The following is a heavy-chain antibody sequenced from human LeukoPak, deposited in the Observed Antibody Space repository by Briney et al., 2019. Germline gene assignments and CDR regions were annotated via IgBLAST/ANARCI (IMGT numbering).Heavy chain of an antibody. Sequence: PGGSLRPSCAASGFPFISNYMSWVRQAPGKGREGVSGIYSGGSTYYADSVKGRFTISRDNSKNTLYLQMNSLRAEDRAVYYCARATYSLGYYYGMDVWGQGTTVTVSS. V-gene: IGHV3-53*01. CDR3: ARATYSLGYYYGMDV. CDR2: IYSGGST. CDR1: GFPFISNY. D-gene: IGHD2-15*01. J-gene: IGHJ6*02.